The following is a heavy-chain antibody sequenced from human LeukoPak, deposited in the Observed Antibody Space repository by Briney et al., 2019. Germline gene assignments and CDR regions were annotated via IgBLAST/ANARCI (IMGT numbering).Heavy chain of an antibody. CDR3: ASLYSGSYYPLDY. D-gene: IGHD1-26*01. Sequence: SVKVSCKASGGTLSSYAISWVRQAPGQGLEWMGGIIPIFGTATYAQKFQGRVTIPADESTSTAYMELSSLRSEDTAVYYCASLYSGSYYPLDYWGQGTLVTVSS. V-gene: IGHV1-69*01. CDR1: GGTLSSYA. CDR2: IIPIFGTA. J-gene: IGHJ4*02.